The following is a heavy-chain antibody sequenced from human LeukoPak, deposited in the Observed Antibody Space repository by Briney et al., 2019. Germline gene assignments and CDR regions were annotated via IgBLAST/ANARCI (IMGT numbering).Heavy chain of an antibody. CDR3: ARHAMYSGSSAFDY. CDR2: VEYSGST. V-gene: IGHV4-59*08. Sequence: SHTLSLTCNVAAASISKYWGSWVRLPPGKGRECLGSVEYSGSTNYSPSLKSRVTMPADMSKNQCARKWTSGSAADTAVYYLARHAMYSGSSAFDYWGQGTQVTVSS. CDR1: AASISKYW. D-gene: IGHD1-26*01. J-gene: IGHJ4*02.